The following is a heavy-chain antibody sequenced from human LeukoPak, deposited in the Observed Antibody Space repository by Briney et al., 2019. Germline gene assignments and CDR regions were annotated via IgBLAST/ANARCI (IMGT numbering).Heavy chain of an antibody. Sequence: SETLSLTCAVYGGSFSGYYWSWIRQPPGKGLEWIGEINHSGSTNYNPSLKSRVTISVDTSKNQSSLKLSSVTAADTAVYYCARRRPLNWFDPWGQGTLVTVSS. J-gene: IGHJ5*02. CDR2: INHSGST. V-gene: IGHV4-34*01. D-gene: IGHD6-6*01. CDR3: ARRRPLNWFDP. CDR1: GGSFSGYY.